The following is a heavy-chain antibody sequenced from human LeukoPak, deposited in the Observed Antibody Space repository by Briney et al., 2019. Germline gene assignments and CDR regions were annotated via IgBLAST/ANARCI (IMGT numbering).Heavy chain of an antibody. CDR1: GFTFSTYS. D-gene: IGHD3-3*01. V-gene: IGHV3-21*01. J-gene: IGHJ4*02. CDR2: ITSSSRYI. CDR3: ARGRAITIFGVVTQYYFDY. Sequence: GGSLRLSCAASGFTFSTYSMNWVRQAPGKGLEWVSSITSSSRYIYYADSVKGRFTISRDNAKNSLYLQMNSLRAEDTAVYYCARGRAITIFGVVTQYYFDYWGQGTLVTVSS.